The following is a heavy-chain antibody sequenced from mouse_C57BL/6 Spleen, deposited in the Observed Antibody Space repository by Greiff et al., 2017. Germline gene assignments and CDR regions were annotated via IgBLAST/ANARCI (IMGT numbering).Heavy chain of an antibody. CDR1: GYTFTSYW. V-gene: IGHV1-64*01. J-gene: IGHJ2*01. CDR3: AKALYGSSPFDY. D-gene: IGHD1-1*01. CDR2: IHPNSGST. Sequence: VQLQQPGAELVKPGASVKLSCKASGYTFTSYWMHWVKQRPGQGLEWIGMIHPNSGSTNYNEKFKSKATLTVDKSSSTAYMQLSSLTSEDSAVYYGAKALYGSSPFDYWGQGTTLTVSS.